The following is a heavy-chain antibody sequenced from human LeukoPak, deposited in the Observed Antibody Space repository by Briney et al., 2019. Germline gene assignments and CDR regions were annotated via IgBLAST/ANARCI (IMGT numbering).Heavy chain of an antibody. CDR1: GFTFDDYA. D-gene: IGHD3-10*01. J-gene: IGHJ3*02. CDR3: AKASWPSYYYGSGSYGAFDI. Sequence: GGSLRLSCAASGFTFDDYAMHWVRQAPGKGLEWVSGISWNSGSIGYADPVKGRFTISRDNAKNSLYLQMNSLRAEDTALYYCAKASWPSYYYGSGSYGAFDIWGQGTMVTVSS. V-gene: IGHV3-9*01. CDR2: ISWNSGSI.